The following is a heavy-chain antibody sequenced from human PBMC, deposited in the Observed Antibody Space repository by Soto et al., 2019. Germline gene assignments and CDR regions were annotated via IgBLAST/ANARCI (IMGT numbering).Heavy chain of an antibody. J-gene: IGHJ6*03. CDR1: NGSLSRYY. D-gene: IGHD1-1*01. CDR2: INHSGST. Sequence: SETLSHTCPVYNGSLSRYYWNCIRQPPGKGLEWIGEINHSGSTNYNPSLKSRVTISVDTSKNQFSLKLSSVTAADTAVYYCARDSNRNYYYYYYMDVWGKGTTVTVSS. V-gene: IGHV4-34*01. CDR3: ARDSNRNYYYYYYMDV.